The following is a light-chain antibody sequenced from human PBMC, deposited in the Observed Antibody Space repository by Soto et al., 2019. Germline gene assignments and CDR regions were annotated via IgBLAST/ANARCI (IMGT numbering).Light chain of an antibody. CDR1: QGISNW. J-gene: IGKJ1*01. Sequence: DIQMIQSPSSVSASVGDGVTITCRASQGISNWLAWYQQKPGKAPKLLIYAVSNLRSGVPSRFSGSGSGTDFTLSISCLQPEDFATYYCQQANSFPWTFGQGTKVEIK. CDR2: AVS. CDR3: QQANSFPWT. V-gene: IGKV1-12*02.